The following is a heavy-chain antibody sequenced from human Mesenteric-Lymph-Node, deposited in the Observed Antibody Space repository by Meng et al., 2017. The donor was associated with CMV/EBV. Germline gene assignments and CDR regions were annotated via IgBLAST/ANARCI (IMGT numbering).Heavy chain of an antibody. J-gene: IGHJ4*02. V-gene: IGHV4-34*01. D-gene: IGHD3-9*01. CDR3: ARGSSYDILTGYFDY. Sequence: QVQFHQWAPGCLKPSETLSVTCAVNGGSFSGYYWNWIRQSPEKGLEWIGEINHSGSTTYNPSFTSRIIISVDTSTNQISLNMSSVTAADTAVYYCARGSSYDILTGYFDYWGQGALVTVSS. CDR1: GGSFSGYY. CDR2: INHSGST.